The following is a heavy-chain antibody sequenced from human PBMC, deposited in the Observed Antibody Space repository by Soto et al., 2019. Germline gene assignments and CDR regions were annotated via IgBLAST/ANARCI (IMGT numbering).Heavy chain of an antibody. CDR2: IYRDGKT. Sequence: EVQLVESGGGLVQPGGSLRLSCLASGFTVSSSFMNWVRQAPGKGLEWVSVIYRDGKTFYADSVKGRFTISRDKAKNTLDLKMSGLRVGDTAVYYCARDIPEERDVTRGAVDVGGQGTMVTVSS. CDR3: ARDIPEERDVTRGAVDV. J-gene: IGHJ3*01. D-gene: IGHD2-21*01. V-gene: IGHV3-66*01. CDR1: GFTVSSSF.